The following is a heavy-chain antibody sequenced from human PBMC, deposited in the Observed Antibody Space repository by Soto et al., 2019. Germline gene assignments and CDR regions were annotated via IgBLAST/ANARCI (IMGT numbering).Heavy chain of an antibody. J-gene: IGHJ6*02. D-gene: IGHD3-3*01. Sequence: ASVKVSCKASGYTFTSYAMQWVRQAPGQRLEWMGWINAGNGNTKYSQKFQGRVTITRDTSASTAYMELSSLRSEDTAVYYCASSPRFLGYYYYYGMDVWGQGTTVTVSS. CDR2: INAGNGNT. CDR3: ASSPRFLGYYYYYGMDV. V-gene: IGHV1-3*01. CDR1: GYTFTSYA.